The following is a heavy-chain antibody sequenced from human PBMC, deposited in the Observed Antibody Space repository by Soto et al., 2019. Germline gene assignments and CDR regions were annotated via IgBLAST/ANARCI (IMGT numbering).Heavy chain of an antibody. CDR1: GGSVSSGSYY. D-gene: IGHD3-10*01. J-gene: IGHJ5*02. CDR2: IYYSGST. V-gene: IGHV4-61*01. CDR3: ARDASGGLFDP. Sequence: QVQLQESGPGLVKPSETLSLTCTVSGGSVSSGSYYWSWIRQPPGKGLEWIGYIYYSGSTNYNPSLKSRVPISVDTSKNQFSLKLISVTAADTAVYYCARDASGGLFDPWGQGTLVTVSS.